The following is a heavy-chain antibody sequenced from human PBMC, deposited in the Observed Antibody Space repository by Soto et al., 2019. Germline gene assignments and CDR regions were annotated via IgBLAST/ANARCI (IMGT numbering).Heavy chain of an antibody. CDR2: IYPGDSNT. D-gene: IGHD2-2*02. J-gene: IGHJ4*02. CDR1: GYPFTNYL. V-gene: IGHV5-51*01. Sequence: GESLKISCEGSGYPFTNYLIGWVRQMPGKGLELMGIIYPGDSNTKYSPSFQGQVTISADKSISTAYLQWSSLKASDTAMYYCARQYRDYFDYWGLGSLVTVSS. CDR3: ARQYRDYFDY.